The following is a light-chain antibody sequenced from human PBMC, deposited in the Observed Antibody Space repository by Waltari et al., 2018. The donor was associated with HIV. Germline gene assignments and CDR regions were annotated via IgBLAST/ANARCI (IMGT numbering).Light chain of an antibody. CDR1: QSISTS. CDR3: QQSYSTLMYT. J-gene: IGKJ2*01. CDR2: GAS. Sequence: DIQMTPSPSSLSAFVGDRVTITCRESQSISTSLNWYQEKPGKAPNLLIYGASSLHSGVPSRFSGSGSGTEFTLTISSLQLEDFATYYCQQSYSTLMYTFGQGTKLEIK. V-gene: IGKV1-39*01.